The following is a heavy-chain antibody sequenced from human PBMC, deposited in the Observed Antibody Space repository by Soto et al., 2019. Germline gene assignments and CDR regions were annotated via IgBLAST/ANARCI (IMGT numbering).Heavy chain of an antibody. CDR3: ARDLGVQLSDAFDI. V-gene: IGHV4-30-4*01. J-gene: IGHJ3*02. D-gene: IGHD5-18*01. CDR1: GGSISSGDYY. Sequence: QVQLQESGPGLVKPSQTLSLTCTVSGGSISSGDYYWSWIRQPPGKGLEWIGYIYYSGSTYYNPSLKSRVTISVDTSKNQFSLKLRSVTAADTAVYFCARDLGVQLSDAFDIWGQGKMVTVSS. CDR2: IYYSGST.